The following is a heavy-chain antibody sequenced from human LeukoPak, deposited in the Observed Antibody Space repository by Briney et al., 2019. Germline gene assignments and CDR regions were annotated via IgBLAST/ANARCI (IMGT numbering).Heavy chain of an antibody. J-gene: IGHJ4*02. CDR1: GYTFTSYG. Sequence: ASVKVSCKASGYTFTSYGISWVRQAPGQGLEWMGWISAYNGNTNYAQKLPGRVTMTTDTSTSTAYMELRSLRSDDTAVYYCAVVDYDFWSGHTTGYFDYWGQGTLVTVSS. CDR3: AVVDYDFWSGHTTGYFDY. V-gene: IGHV1-18*01. CDR2: ISAYNGNT. D-gene: IGHD3-3*01.